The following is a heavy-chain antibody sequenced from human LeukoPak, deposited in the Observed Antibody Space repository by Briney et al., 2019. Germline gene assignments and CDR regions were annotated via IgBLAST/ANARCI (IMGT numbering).Heavy chain of an antibody. CDR3: ARDYGDYYWYFDL. CDR2: IYYSGST. V-gene: IGHV4-59*01. CDR1: GGSISSYY. D-gene: IGHD4-17*01. J-gene: IGHJ2*01. Sequence: PSETLSLTCTVSGGSISSYYWSWIRQPPGKGLEWIGYIYYSGSTNYNPSLKSRVTISVDTSKNQFSLKLSSVTAADTAVYYCARDYGDYYWYFDLWGRGTLVTVSS.